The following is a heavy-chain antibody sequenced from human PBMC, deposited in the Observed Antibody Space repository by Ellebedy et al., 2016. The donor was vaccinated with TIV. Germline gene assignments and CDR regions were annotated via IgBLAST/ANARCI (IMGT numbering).Heavy chain of an antibody. J-gene: IGHJ4*01. D-gene: IGHD3-10*01. CDR1: GFSFNNYW. CDR2: VKNDGSEQ. Sequence: PGGSLRLSCAASGFSFNNYWMSWVRQAPGKGLEWVANVKNDGSEQYYVGSVRGRFTISRDNAKNSLYLQMNALRAEDTAVYYCARGSGTYTIYFDYWGQGSLVTVSS. V-gene: IGHV3-7*01. CDR3: ARGSGTYTIYFDY.